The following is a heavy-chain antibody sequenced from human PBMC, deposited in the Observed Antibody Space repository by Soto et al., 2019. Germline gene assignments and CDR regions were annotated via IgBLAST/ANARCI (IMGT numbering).Heavy chain of an antibody. CDR3: ATVGSITTAGTPFDY. V-gene: IGHV3-15*07. CDR2: IKSKIDGGAI. J-gene: IGHJ4*02. Sequence: EVQLVESGGGLVKPGGSLRLSCAASDLAFSNTWMNWVRQAPGKGLEWVGRIKSKIDGGAIDYAAPVKGRFTISRDDSESTLFLQMNSLQTEDTALYYCATVGSITTAGTPFDYWGQGTLVTVSS. CDR1: DLAFSNTW. D-gene: IGHD6-13*01.